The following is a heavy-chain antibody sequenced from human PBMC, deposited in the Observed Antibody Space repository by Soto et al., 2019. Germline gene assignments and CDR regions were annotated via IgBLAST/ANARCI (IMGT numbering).Heavy chain of an antibody. CDR2: ISDNGANT. V-gene: IGHV3-23*01. CDR1: GFTFSNYA. Sequence: PGGSLRLSCIASGFTFSNYAMSWVRQAPGKGLEWVSTISDNGANTFIGDSMKDHFDISRDNSKNTVLLHLSTVRAEDTAIYYCARAIGADFFDYWGQGTPVTVSS. CDR3: ARAIGADFFDY. D-gene: IGHD6-25*01. J-gene: IGHJ4*02.